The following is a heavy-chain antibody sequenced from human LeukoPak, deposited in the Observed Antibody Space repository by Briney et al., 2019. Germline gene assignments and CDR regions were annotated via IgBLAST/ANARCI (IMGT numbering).Heavy chain of an antibody. CDR1: GYTFTGYY. CDR2: IIPNSGGA. CDR3: ARDKSTTRHFDY. J-gene: IGHJ4*02. Sequence: ASVKVSRKASGYTFTGYYMHWVRQAPGQGLEWMGWIIPNSGGANYAQKFQGRVTMTRDTSISTAYMELSSLRSDDTAVYYCARDKSTTRHFDYWGQGTLATVSS. D-gene: IGHD5/OR15-5a*01. V-gene: IGHV1-2*02.